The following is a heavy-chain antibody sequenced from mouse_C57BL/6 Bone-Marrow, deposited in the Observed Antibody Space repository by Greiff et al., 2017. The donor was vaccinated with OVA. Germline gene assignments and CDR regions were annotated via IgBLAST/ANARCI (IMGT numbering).Heavy chain of an antibody. CDR2: ISSGSSSI. CDR3: ARPCFYDYDSYFDY. V-gene: IGHV5-17*01. Sequence: EVQRVESGGGLVKPGGSLKLSCAASGFTFSDYGMHWVRQAPEKGLEWVAYISSGSSSIYYADTVKGRFTISIDNAKNTLFLQMTSLRSEDTAMYYCARPCFYDYDSYFDYWGQGTTLTVSS. D-gene: IGHD2-4*01. J-gene: IGHJ2*01. CDR1: GFTFSDYG.